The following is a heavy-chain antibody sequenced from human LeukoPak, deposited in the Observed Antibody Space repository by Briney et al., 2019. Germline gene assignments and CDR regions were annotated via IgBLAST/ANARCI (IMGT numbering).Heavy chain of an antibody. CDR3: ARGIAADGRGF. D-gene: IGHD6-13*01. Sequence: GGSLRLSCTASGFTFSSYWMHWVRQAPGKGLEWISYISSNSGTIYYANSVKGRFTISRDNAKNSLYLQMNSLRVEDTAVYYCARGIAADGRGFWGQGTLVTVSS. V-gene: IGHV3-48*01. CDR1: GFTFSSYW. CDR2: ISSNSGTI. J-gene: IGHJ4*02.